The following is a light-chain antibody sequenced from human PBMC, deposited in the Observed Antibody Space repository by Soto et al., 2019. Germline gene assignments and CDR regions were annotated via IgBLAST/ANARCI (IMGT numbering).Light chain of an antibody. Sequence: QPVLTQSPSASASLGASVKLTCTLSSGHSSYAIAWHQQQPGRGPRFLIKVNSDGSHNKGDGIPDRFSGSSSGAERYLTVSSLQSEDEADYYCQTWGTGIRVFGGGTKLTDL. J-gene: IGLJ2*01. V-gene: IGLV4-69*01. CDR2: VNSDGSH. CDR1: SGHSSYA. CDR3: QTWGTGIRV.